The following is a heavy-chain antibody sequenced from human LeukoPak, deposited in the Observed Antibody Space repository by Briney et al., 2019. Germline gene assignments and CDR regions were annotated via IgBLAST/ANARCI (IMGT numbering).Heavy chain of an antibody. Sequence: ASVKVSCKASGYTFTTYAMNWVRQAPGQGLEWMGWINTNTGNPAYAQGFTGRFVFPLDTSVSTAYLQISSLKADDTAVYYCAREVAIGRAAMEGLLHWGQGTLVTVSS. V-gene: IGHV7-4-1*02. D-gene: IGHD5-18*01. CDR2: INTNTGNP. CDR3: AREVAIGRAAMEGLLH. J-gene: IGHJ4*02. CDR1: GYTFTTYA.